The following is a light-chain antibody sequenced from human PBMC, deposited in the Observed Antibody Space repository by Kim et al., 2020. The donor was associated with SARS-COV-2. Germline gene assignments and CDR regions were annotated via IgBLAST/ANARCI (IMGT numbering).Light chain of an antibody. J-gene: IGLJ3*02. CDR1: GGHSSNA. Sequence: QPVLTQSPSASASLGASVKLTCTLRGGHSSNAIAWHQQRPEKGPRFLMKVNSDGSLNRGDGIPDRFSGSSSGAERYLIISSLQSDDEADYYCQTWGTGTVEFGGGTKLTVL. CDR3: QTWGTGTVE. CDR2: VNSDGSL. V-gene: IGLV4-69*01.